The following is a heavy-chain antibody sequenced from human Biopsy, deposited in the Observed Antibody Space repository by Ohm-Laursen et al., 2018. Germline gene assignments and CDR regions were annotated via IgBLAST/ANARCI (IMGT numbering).Heavy chain of an antibody. J-gene: IGHJ5*02. D-gene: IGHD1/OR15-1a*01. CDR2: IIGIFRTA. Sequence: ASVKVSCKASGGTFSGSVITWVRQAPGQGLEWMGGIIGIFRTAHYAQKFQGRVTITADEFMSTAYMELSSLRSEDTAVYYCARGGGYNWNNGWFDPWGQGTLVTVSS. CDR1: GGTFSGSV. CDR3: ARGGGYNWNNGWFDP. V-gene: IGHV1-69*13.